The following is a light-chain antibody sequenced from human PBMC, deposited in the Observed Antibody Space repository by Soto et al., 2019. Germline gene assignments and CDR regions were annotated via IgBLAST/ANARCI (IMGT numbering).Light chain of an antibody. CDR1: QNLNRW. CDR2: DAS. CDR3: QQYDGY. Sequence: DIQMTQSPSTLAASVGDRVTITCRASQNLNRWLAWYQQKPGKAPKVLIYDASSLESGVPSRFSGSGAGTAFTLTITSLQLDDFATYYCQQYDGYFGPGTKVDFK. J-gene: IGKJ3*01. V-gene: IGKV1-5*01.